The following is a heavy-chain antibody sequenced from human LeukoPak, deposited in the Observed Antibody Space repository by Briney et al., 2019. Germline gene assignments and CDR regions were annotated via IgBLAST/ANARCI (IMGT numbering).Heavy chain of an antibody. V-gene: IGHV4-34*01. CDR3: ARGRGYCSSTSCYKYFDY. Sequence: SETLSLTCAVYGGSFSGYYWSWLRQPPGKGLEWLGEINHSGSTNYNPSLKSRVTISVDTSKNQFSLKLSSVTAADTAVYYCARGRGYCSSTSCYKYFDYWGQGTLVTVSS. D-gene: IGHD2-2*02. CDR2: INHSGST. J-gene: IGHJ4*02. CDR1: GGSFSGYY.